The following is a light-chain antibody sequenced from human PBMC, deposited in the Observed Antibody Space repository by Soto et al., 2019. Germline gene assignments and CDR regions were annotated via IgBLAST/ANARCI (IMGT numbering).Light chain of an antibody. V-gene: IGKV3-20*01. CDR3: QQYCCSLLS. CDR2: GSS. Sequence: EIVLTQSPGTLSLSPGEGATLSCRASQSVSNNFVAWYQQRPGKAPRLLIYGSSSRASGIPDRFSGSGSGTDFTLTISRLEPEDFAVYYGQQYCCSLLSFGGGTKVEIK. J-gene: IGKJ4*01. CDR1: QSVSNNF.